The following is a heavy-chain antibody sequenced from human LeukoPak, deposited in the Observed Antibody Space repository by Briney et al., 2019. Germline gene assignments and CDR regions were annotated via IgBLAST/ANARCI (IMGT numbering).Heavy chain of an antibody. D-gene: IGHD6-13*01. Sequence: GGSLRLSCAASGFTFSNYAVSWVRQAPGKGLEWVSAISGSAGSTYYADSVKGRFTISRDNSKNTLYLQMNSLRAEDTAPYYCAKTGGSNSWYYFDFWGQGTLVTVSS. CDR2: ISGSAGST. CDR1: GFTFSNYA. CDR3: AKTGGSNSWYYFDF. J-gene: IGHJ4*02. V-gene: IGHV3-23*01.